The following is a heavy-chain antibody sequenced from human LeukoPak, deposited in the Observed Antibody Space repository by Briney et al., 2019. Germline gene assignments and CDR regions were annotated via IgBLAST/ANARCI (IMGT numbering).Heavy chain of an antibody. CDR2: INTNTGNP. D-gene: IGHD3-3*01. V-gene: IGHV7-4-1*02. J-gene: IGHJ6*03. Sequence: VASVKVSCKASGGTFSSYAISWVRQAPGQGLEWMGWINTNTGNPTYAQGFTGRFVFSLDTSVSTAYLQISSLKAEDTAVYYCARGQEEWSGYKDYYYYYYMDVWGKGTTVTVSS. CDR3: ARGQEEWSGYKDYYYYYYMDV. CDR1: GGTFSSYA.